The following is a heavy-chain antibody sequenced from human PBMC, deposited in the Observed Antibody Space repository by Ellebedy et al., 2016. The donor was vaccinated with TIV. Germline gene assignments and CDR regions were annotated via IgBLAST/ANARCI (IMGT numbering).Heavy chain of an antibody. Sequence: GESLKISCAASGFTVSYTYMSWVRQAPGKGLEWVSVIHTGGDTYYADYVQGRFTISRDSSKNTLYLQMNSLRAEDTAVYYCARRITGTYGDDALDIWGQGTMVTVSS. CDR2: IHTGGDT. CDR1: GFTVSYTY. CDR3: ARRITGTYGDDALDI. J-gene: IGHJ3*02. V-gene: IGHV3-53*01. D-gene: IGHD1-20*01.